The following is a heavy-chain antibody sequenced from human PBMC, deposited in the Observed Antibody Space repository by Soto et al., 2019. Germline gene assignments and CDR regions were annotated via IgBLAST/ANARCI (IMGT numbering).Heavy chain of an antibody. CDR1: GGSISSYY. D-gene: IGHD5-18*01. Sequence: SETLSLTCTVSGGSISSYYWSWIRQPPGKGLEWIGYIYYSGSTNYNPSLKSRVTISVDTSKNQFSLKLSSVTAADTAVYYCARSRPYSYGIDYWGQGTLVTVSS. CDR2: IYYSGST. CDR3: ARSRPYSYGIDY. V-gene: IGHV4-59*01. J-gene: IGHJ4*02.